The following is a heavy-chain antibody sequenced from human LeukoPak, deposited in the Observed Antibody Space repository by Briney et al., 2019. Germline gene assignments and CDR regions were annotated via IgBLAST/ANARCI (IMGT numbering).Heavy chain of an antibody. CDR1: GGTFSSYA. D-gene: IGHD3-3*01. CDR3: ARNPVRFLERLNWLDP. CDR2: IIPIFGTA. V-gene: IGHV1-69*05. Sequence: SVKVSYKASGGTFSSYAISRVRQAPRQGLEWMRGIIPIFGTANYAQKFQGRVTITTDESTSTAYMELSSLRSEDTAVYYCARNPVRFLERLNWLDPWGQGTLVTVSS. J-gene: IGHJ5*02.